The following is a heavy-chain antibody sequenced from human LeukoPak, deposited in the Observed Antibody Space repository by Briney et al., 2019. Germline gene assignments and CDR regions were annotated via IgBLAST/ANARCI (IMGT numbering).Heavy chain of an antibody. J-gene: IGHJ3*02. CDR2: MNPNSGNT. Sequence: GASVKVSCKASGYTFTSYDINWVRQATGQGLEWMGWMNPNSGNTGYAQKFQGRVTITRNTSISTAYMELSSLRSEDTAVYYCARARSRRIAVAGIQEDAFDIWGQGTMVTVSS. CDR1: GYTFTSYD. D-gene: IGHD6-19*01. CDR3: ARARSRRIAVAGIQEDAFDI. V-gene: IGHV1-8*01.